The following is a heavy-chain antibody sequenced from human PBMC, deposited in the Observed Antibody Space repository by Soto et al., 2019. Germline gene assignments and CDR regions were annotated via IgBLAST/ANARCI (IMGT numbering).Heavy chain of an antibody. CDR3: ARAGRLPYYYGSGSYYYGMDV. Sequence: QVQLVQSGAEVKKPGSSVKVSCKASGGTFSSYAISWVRQAPGQGLEWMGGIIPIFGTANYAQKFQGRVTITADESTSTAYMERSSLRSEDTAVYYCARAGRLPYYYGSGSYYYGMDVRGQGTTVTVSS. V-gene: IGHV1-69*01. CDR1: GGTFSSYA. J-gene: IGHJ6*02. CDR2: IIPIFGTA. D-gene: IGHD3-10*01.